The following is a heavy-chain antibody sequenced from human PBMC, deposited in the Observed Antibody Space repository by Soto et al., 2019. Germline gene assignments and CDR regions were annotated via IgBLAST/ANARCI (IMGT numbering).Heavy chain of an antibody. CDR1: GYTFTSYG. V-gene: IGHV1-18*01. CDR3: AREGGSSWYDYYYYYGMDV. D-gene: IGHD6-13*01. CDR2: ISAYNGNT. J-gene: IGHJ6*02. Sequence: ASVKVSCKASGYTFTSYGIGWVRQAPGQGLEWMGWISAYNGNTNYAQKLQGRVTMTTDTSTSTAYMELRSLRSDDTAVYYCAREGGSSWYDYYYYYGMDVWGQGTTVTVSS.